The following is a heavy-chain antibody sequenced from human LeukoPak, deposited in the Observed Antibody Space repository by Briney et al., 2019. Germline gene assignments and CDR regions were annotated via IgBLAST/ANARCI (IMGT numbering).Heavy chain of an antibody. CDR1: GGSISSGGNY. Sequence: SQTLSLTCTVSGGSISSGGNYWSWIRQHQGKGLEWIGYIYYSGSTYYNPSLKSRVTISLDTSKNQFSLKLTSVTAADTAVYYCARDRWFDPWGQGTLVTVSS. J-gene: IGHJ5*02. CDR3: ARDRWFDP. V-gene: IGHV4-31*03. CDR2: IYYSGST.